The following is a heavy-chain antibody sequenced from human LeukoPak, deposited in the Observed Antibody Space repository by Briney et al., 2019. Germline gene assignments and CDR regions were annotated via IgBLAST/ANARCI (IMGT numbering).Heavy chain of an antibody. Sequence: SETLSLTCTVSGGSISSYYWSWIRQPPGKGLEWIGYIYYSGSTNYNPSLKSRVTISVDTSKNQFSLKLSSVTAADTAVYYRAGIAAAGNSYYYYYGMDVWGQGTTVTVSS. CDR2: IYYSGST. CDR1: GGSISSYY. CDR3: AGIAAAGNSYYYYYGMDV. D-gene: IGHD6-13*01. V-gene: IGHV4-59*08. J-gene: IGHJ6*02.